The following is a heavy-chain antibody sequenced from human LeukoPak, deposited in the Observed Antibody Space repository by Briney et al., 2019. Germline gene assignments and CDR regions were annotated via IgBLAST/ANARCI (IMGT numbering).Heavy chain of an antibody. Sequence: PGGSLRLSCAASGFTFSSYSMNWVRQAPGKGLEWVSSISSSSSYIYYADSVKGRFTISRDNAKNSLYLQMNSLRAEDTAVYYCARDPTYGDYSYFDYWGQGTLVTVSS. CDR3: ARDPTYGDYSYFDY. J-gene: IGHJ4*02. V-gene: IGHV3-21*01. CDR2: ISSSSSYI. CDR1: GFTFSSYS. D-gene: IGHD4-17*01.